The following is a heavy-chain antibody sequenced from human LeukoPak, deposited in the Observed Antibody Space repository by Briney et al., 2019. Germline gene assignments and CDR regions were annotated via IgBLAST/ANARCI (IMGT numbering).Heavy chain of an antibody. CDR2: IKQDGSEK. D-gene: IGHD3-10*01. CDR3: ARDMSITTVRGVIILVAFDI. J-gene: IGHJ3*02. Sequence: PGGSLRLSCAASGFTFGNYWMTWVRQAPGKGLECVANIKQDGSEKYFLDSVKGRFTISRDNAKNSLYLQMNSLRAEDTAVYYCARDMSITTVRGVIILVAFDIWGQGTMVTVSS. CDR1: GFTFGNYW. V-gene: IGHV3-7*03.